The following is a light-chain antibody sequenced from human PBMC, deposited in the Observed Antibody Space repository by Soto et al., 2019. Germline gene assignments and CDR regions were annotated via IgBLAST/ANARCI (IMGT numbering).Light chain of an antibody. J-gene: IGKJ3*01. CDR2: AAS. V-gene: IGKV1-39*01. Sequence: DIQMTQSPSSLSASVGDRVTITCRASQSISSYLNWYQQKPGKAPNFLIYAASNLQSGVPSRFSGSGSGTEFTLTISSLQPEDFATYYCQQSYSTPAFGPGTKVDIK. CDR3: QQSYSTPA. CDR1: QSISSY.